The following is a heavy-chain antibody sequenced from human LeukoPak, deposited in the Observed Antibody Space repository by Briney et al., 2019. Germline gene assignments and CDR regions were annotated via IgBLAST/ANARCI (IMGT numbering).Heavy chain of an antibody. Sequence: GGSLRLSCAASGFTFSSYAMHWVRQAPGKGLEWVAVISYDGSNKYYADSVKGRFTISRDNSKNTLYLQMNSLRAEDTAVYYCARLYGSSYYYYGMDVWGQGTTVTVSS. J-gene: IGHJ6*02. CDR3: ARLYGSSYYYYGMDV. D-gene: IGHD6-13*01. CDR1: GFTFSSYA. V-gene: IGHV3-30-3*01. CDR2: ISYDGSNK.